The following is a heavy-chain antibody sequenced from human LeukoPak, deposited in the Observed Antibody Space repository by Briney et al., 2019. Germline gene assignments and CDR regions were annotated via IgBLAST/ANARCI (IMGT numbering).Heavy chain of an antibody. Sequence: SETLSLTCAVYGGSFSGYYWSWIRQPPGKGLEWIGEINHSGSTNYNPSLKSRVTISVDTSKNQFSLKLSSVTAADTAVYYCASRPLAVYSSGWVYFDYWGQGTLVTVSS. D-gene: IGHD6-19*01. CDR3: ASRPLAVYSSGWVYFDY. CDR1: GGSFSGYY. V-gene: IGHV4-34*01. CDR2: INHSGST. J-gene: IGHJ4*02.